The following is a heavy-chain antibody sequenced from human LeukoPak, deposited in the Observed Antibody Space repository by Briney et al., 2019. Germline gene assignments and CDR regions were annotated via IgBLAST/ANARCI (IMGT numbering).Heavy chain of an antibody. Sequence: GGSLRLSCAASGFTFSSYAMSWVRQAPGKGLEWVSAISGSGGSTYYADSVKGRFTISRDNSKHTLYLQMNSLRAEDTAVYYCAKRMGYSSGWYYFDYWGQGTLVTVSS. CDR3: AKRMGYSSGWYYFDY. J-gene: IGHJ4*02. D-gene: IGHD6-19*01. CDR2: ISGSGGST. V-gene: IGHV3-23*01. CDR1: GFTFSSYA.